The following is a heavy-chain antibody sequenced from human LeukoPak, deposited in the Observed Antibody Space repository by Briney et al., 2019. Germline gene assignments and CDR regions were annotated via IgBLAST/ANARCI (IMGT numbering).Heavy chain of an antibody. V-gene: IGHV3-30*02. CDR1: GFTFSSYG. CDR2: IRYDGSNK. D-gene: IGHD6-19*01. CDR3: AKDLGYSSGWDL. J-gene: IGHJ5*02. Sequence: AGGSLRLSCAASGFTFSSYGMHWVRQAPGKGLEWVAFIRYDGSNKYYADSVKSRFTISRDNSKNTLYLQMNSLRAEDTAVYYCAKDLGYSSGWDLWGQGTLVTVSS.